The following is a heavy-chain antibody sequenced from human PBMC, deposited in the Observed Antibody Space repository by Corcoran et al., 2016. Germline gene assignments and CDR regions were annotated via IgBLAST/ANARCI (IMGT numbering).Heavy chain of an antibody. V-gene: IGHV3-43*01. CDR3: AKCWHPRAGMYV. Sequence: EVQLVESGGVVVQPGGSLRLSCAASGFTFDDYTMHWVRQAPGKGLEWVSLISWDGGSTYYADSVKGRFTISRDNSKNSLYLQMNSLRTADAAFYYCAKCWHPRAGMYVWGQGTTVTVSS. D-gene: IGHD3-10*01. CDR1: GFTFDDYT. J-gene: IGHJ6*02. CDR2: ISWDGGST.